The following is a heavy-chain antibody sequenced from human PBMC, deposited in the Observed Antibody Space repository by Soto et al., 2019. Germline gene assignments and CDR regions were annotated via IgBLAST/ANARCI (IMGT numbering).Heavy chain of an antibody. J-gene: IGHJ5*02. CDR2: IFPSDSDT. D-gene: IGHD3-22*01. Sequence: LVASLEICCRTSGYRFTSYWISWVRQMPGKGLEWMVIIFPSDSDTRYSPSFQGQVTISADRSTSTVFLQWASLKASDTAVYFCARKDKSGYFNWFDPWGQGTLVTVSS. CDR1: GYRFTSYW. V-gene: IGHV5-51*01. CDR3: ARKDKSGYFNWFDP.